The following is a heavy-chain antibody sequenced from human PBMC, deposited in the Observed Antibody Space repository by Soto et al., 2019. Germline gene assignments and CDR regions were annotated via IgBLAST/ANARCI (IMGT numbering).Heavy chain of an antibody. Sequence: QVQLVQSGAEVKKPGSSMRVSCKASGGPFKNYAFSWVRQAPGQGLEWMGGFIPVFGTGNYAEQFQGRVSITADESTKTVYMDVRSLRPDDTAVYYCARISEFTYAYGLGYHFDSWGQGTLITVSS. V-gene: IGHV1-69*01. CDR1: GGPFKNYA. CDR2: FIPVFGTG. J-gene: IGHJ4*02. CDR3: ARISEFTYAYGLGYHFDS. D-gene: IGHD3-16*01.